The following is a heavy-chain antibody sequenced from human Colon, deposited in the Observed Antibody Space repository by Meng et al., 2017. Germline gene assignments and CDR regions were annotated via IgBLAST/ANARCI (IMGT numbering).Heavy chain of an antibody. Sequence: QLHQAGAGLVRPSETLSFIWSVSGVSVSSAGHQLSWIRQPPGKGLEWIGYASTNYNPSLKSRVTISVDTSKNQFSLRLTSVTAADTAVYYCARDHMGSLDYWGQGILVTVSS. V-gene: IGHV4-61*08. J-gene: IGHJ4*02. D-gene: IGHD1-26*01. CDR1: GVSVSSAGHQ. CDR2: AST. CDR3: ARDHMGSLDY.